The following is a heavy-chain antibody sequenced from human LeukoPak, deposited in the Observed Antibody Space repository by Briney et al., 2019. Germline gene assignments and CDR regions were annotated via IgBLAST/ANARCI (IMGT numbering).Heavy chain of an antibody. CDR2: LPPDELDI. V-gene: IGHV3-74*01. CDR3: ARDWVYKIDY. D-gene: IGHD5-24*01. CDR1: GFTFTNYW. Sequence: GGSLRLSCAASGFTFTNYWMHWVRQAPGMGLVWVSRLPPDELDIIYADSVKGRFTISRDNAKNTLILQMNSLRVEDTAVYYCARDWVYKIDYWGRGTLVTVSS. J-gene: IGHJ4*02.